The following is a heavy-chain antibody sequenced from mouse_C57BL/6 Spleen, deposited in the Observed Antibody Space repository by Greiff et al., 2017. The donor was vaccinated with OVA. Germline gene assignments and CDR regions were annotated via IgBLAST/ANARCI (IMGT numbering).Heavy chain of an antibody. CDR1: GFTFSSYG. CDR3: ARHNYGSSYWYFDV. J-gene: IGHJ1*03. D-gene: IGHD1-1*01. CDR2: ISSGGSYT. V-gene: IGHV5-6*01. Sequence: EVHLVESGGDLVKPGGSLKLSCAASGFTFSSYGMSWVRQTPDKRLEWVATISSGGSYTYYPDSVKGRFTISRANAKNTLYLQMSSLKSEDTAMYYCARHNYGSSYWYFDVWGTGTTVTVSS.